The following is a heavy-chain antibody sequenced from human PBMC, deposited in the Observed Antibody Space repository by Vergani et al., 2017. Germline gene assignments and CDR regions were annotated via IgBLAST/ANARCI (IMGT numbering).Heavy chain of an antibody. CDR2: IYPGNSET. V-gene: IGHV5-51*03. CDR3: ARVYCRGMSCAGTDYFYHIDV. J-gene: IGHJ6*03. CDR1: GYSFSRNW. Sequence: EVQLEQSGAAVKKPGESLEISCKGSGYSFSRNWIAWVRERPGQGLEWMGMIYPGNSETRNNPSFRGQVTMSVDKSISTAYLQWSSLKASDSAMYYCARVYCRGMSCAGTDYFYHIDVWGKGTTGTVS. D-gene: IGHD3/OR15-3a*01.